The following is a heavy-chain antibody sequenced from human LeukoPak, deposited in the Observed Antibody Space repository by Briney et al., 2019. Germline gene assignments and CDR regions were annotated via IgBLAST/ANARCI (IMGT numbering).Heavy chain of an antibody. Sequence: GESPKTSRKGSGYSFTSYWNSWVRQIPGKGVEWMGRFDPSDSYNNYSPSFQGHVTIPADKSVSTAYLQCSSLKTSDTAMYYCARPPAGGYDLDYWGQGTLVTVS. CDR3: ARPPAGGYDLDY. J-gene: IGHJ4*02. CDR1: GYSFTSYW. CDR2: FDPSDSYN. V-gene: IGHV5-10-1*01. D-gene: IGHD5-12*01.